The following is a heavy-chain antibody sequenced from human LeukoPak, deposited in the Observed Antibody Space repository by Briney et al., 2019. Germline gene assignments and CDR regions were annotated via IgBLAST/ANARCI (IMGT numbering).Heavy chain of an antibody. CDR1: GFTLSNYI. CDR3: ARDPYSGNYGTYYYYYMDV. Sequence: GGSLRDSCADSGFTLSNYIMNWVRQAPGKAMEWVSSITRSGTYTFYADSVKSRFTISRSNAKNSLYLKMDSLGPEDTAVYYCARDPYSGNYGTYYYYYMDVWGKGTTVTVSS. D-gene: IGHD1-26*01. J-gene: IGHJ6*03. CDR2: ITRSGTYT. V-gene: IGHV3-21*01.